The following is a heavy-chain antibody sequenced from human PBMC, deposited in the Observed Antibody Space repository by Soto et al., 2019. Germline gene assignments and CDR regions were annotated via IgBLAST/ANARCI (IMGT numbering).Heavy chain of an antibody. J-gene: IGHJ4*02. Sequence: SETLSLTCTVSGGSISSGDYYWSWIRQPPGKGLEWIGYIYYSGSTYYNPSLKSRVTISVDTSKNQFSLKLSSVTAADTAVYYCARYSGRYYFDYWGQGTLVTVSS. V-gene: IGHV4-30-4*01. CDR2: IYYSGST. CDR3: ARYSGRYYFDY. CDR1: GGSISSGDYY. D-gene: IGHD1-26*01.